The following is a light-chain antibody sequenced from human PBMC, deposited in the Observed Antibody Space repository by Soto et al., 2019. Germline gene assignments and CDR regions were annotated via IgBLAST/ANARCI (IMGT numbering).Light chain of an antibody. Sequence: EIVMRQSPVTLSVSPGEGATLSCWASQSIGKDVAWYQQRPGQAPRLLIYGASTRAPGIPARFSGSGSGTDFTLTISGLLSEDFALYYWQQYNNGPRTFGQGTNV. CDR2: GAS. CDR3: QQYNNGPRT. CDR1: QSIGKD. V-gene: IGKV3-15*01. J-gene: IGKJ1*01.